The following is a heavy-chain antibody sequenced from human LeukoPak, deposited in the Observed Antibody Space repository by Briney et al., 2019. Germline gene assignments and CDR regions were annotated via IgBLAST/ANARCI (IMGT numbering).Heavy chain of an antibody. D-gene: IGHD3-3*01. CDR3: ARSDFWSGYMNWFDP. CDR1: GGSISSYY. Sequence: PSETLSLTCTVSGGSISSYYWSWIRQPAGKGLEWIGRIYTSRSTNYNPSLKSRVTMSVDTSKNQFSLKLSSVTAADTAVYYCARSDFWSGYMNWFDPWGQGTLVTVSS. V-gene: IGHV4-4*07. J-gene: IGHJ5*02. CDR2: IYTSRST.